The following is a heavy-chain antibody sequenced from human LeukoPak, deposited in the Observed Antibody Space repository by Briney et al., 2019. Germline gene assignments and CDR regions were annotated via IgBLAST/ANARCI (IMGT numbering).Heavy chain of an antibody. CDR1: GGSFSGYY. CDR2: INHSGST. V-gene: IGHV4-34*01. D-gene: IGHD1/OR15-1a*01. Sequence: PSETLSLTCAVYGGSFSGYYWSWIRQPPGKGLEWIGEINHSGSTNYNPSLKSRVTISVDTSKNQFSLKLSSVTAADTAVYYCARVGRRVDALGRGTYYFDYWGQGTLVTLSS. J-gene: IGHJ4*02. CDR3: ARVGRRVDALGRGTYYFDY.